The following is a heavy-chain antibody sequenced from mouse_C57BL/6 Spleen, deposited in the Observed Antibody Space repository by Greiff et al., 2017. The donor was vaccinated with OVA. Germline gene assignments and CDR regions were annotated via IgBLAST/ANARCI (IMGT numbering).Heavy chain of an antibody. V-gene: IGHV14-2*01. CDR3: ARQDYDDAMDY. J-gene: IGHJ4*01. D-gene: IGHD2-4*01. CDR2: IVPEDGET. CDR1: GYTINDSY. Sequence: EVQLKQSGAELVKPGASVKLSCTASGYTINDSYMHWVKQRPEQGLEWIGRIVPEDGETNYAQKFQGKATITADTSSNTAYLQLSSLTSEDTAVYCCARQDYDDAMDYWGQGTSVTVSS.